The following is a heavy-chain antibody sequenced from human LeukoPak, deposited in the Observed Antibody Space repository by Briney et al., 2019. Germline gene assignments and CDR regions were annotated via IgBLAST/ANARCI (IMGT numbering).Heavy chain of an antibody. J-gene: IGHJ5*02. CDR1: GYTFTGYY. CDR2: INPNNGVT. CDR3: ARGPTSSDP. Sequence: ASVKVSCKASGYTFTGYYVHWVRQAPGQGLEWMGWINPNNGVTSYAQKFQGRVTMTRDTSINTAYMEVSRLGSDDTAVYYCARGPTSSDPWGQGTLVTVSS. V-gene: IGHV1-2*02. D-gene: IGHD6-6*01.